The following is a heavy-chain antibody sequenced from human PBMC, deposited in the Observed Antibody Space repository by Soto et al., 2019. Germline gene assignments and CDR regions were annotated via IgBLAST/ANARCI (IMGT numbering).Heavy chain of an antibody. Sequence: QVQLVQSGAEEKKPGASVKVSCKASGYTFTSYAMHWVRQAPGQRLEWMGWINAGNGNTKYSQKCQGRVTITRDTSASKAYMALSSLRSEDTAVYYCARSIVVVTALDYWGQGTLVTVSS. V-gene: IGHV1-3*05. J-gene: IGHJ4*02. CDR3: ARSIVVVTALDY. CDR2: INAGNGNT. D-gene: IGHD2-21*02. CDR1: GYTFTSYA.